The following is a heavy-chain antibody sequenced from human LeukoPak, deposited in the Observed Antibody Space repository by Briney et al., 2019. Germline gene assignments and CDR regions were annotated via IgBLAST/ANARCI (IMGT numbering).Heavy chain of an antibody. CDR1: GFTFSSYA. CDR2: ISGSGGST. J-gene: IGHJ6*02. Sequence: GGSLRLSCAASGFTFSSYAMSWVRQAPGKGLEWVSAISGSGGSTYYADSVKGRFTISRDNSKNTLYLQMNSLRADDTAVYYCAKATGRGYSYGYYYYGMDVWGQGTTVTVSS. CDR3: AKATGRGYSYGYYYYGMDV. D-gene: IGHD5-18*01. V-gene: IGHV3-23*01.